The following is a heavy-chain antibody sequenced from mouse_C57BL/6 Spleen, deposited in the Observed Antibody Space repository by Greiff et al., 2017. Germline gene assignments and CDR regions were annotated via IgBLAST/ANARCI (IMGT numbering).Heavy chain of an antibody. CDR2: INPNNGGT. D-gene: IGHD2-4*01. J-gene: IGHJ4*01. CDR3: ARRPYDYDGGDYAMDY. V-gene: IGHV1-18*01. Sequence: VQLKESGPELVKPGASVKIPCKASGYTFTDYNMDWVKQSHGKSLEWIGDINPNNGGTIYNQKFKGKATLTVDKSSSTAYMELRSLTSEDTAVYYCARRPYDYDGGDYAMDYWGQGTSVTVSS. CDR1: GYTFTDYN.